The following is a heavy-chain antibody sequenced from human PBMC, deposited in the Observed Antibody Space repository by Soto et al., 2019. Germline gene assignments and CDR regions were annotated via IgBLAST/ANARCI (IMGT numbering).Heavy chain of an antibody. CDR1: GGSISSYY. D-gene: IGHD5-18*01. V-gene: IGHV4-59*01. CDR3: ESSPIPAARWQYSYGYGQLDFDY. Sequence: PSETLSLTCTVSGGSISSYYWSWIRQPPGKGLEWIGYIYYSGSTNYNPSLQSRVTISVDTSKNQFSLKLSSVTAADTAVYYCESSPIPAARWQYSYGYGQLDFDYWGQETLVTVSS. J-gene: IGHJ4*02. CDR2: IYYSGST.